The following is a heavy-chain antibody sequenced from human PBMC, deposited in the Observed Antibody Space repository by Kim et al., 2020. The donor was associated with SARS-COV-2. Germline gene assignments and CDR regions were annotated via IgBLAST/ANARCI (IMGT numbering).Heavy chain of an antibody. V-gene: IGHV3-21*01. CDR1: GFTFSSYS. CDR2: ISSSSSYI. D-gene: IGHD5-18*01. Sequence: GGSLRLSCAASGFTFSSYSMNWVRQAPGKGLEWVSSISSSSSYIYYADSVKGRFTISRDNAKNSLYLQMNSLRAEDTAVYYCARDDSYGQNNYYYYYGMDVWGQGTTVTVSS. J-gene: IGHJ6*02. CDR3: ARDDSYGQNNYYYYYGMDV.